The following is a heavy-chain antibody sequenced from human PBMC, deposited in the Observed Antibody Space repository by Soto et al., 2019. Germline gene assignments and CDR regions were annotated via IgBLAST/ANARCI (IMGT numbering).Heavy chain of an antibody. Sequence: GASVKVSCKASGYTFTAYYMHWVRQAPGQGLEWMGIINPSGGSTSYAQKFQGRVTMTRDTSTSTVYMELSSLRSEDTAVYYCARVLSYDSSGPHAFDIWGQGTMVTVSS. CDR1: GYTFTAYY. CDR3: ARVLSYDSSGPHAFDI. V-gene: IGHV1-46*01. D-gene: IGHD3-22*01. CDR2: INPSGGST. J-gene: IGHJ3*02.